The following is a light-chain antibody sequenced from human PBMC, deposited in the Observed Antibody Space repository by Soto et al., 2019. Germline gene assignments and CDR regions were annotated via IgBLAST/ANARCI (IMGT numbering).Light chain of an antibody. CDR3: QQYNSYSWT. J-gene: IGKJ1*01. Sequence: DIQMTQSPSTLSASVGDRVTITCRASQSISSWLAWYQQKPGKAPKLLVYKASSLESGVPSRFSGSGSGTEFTLTISSLQPDDFATYYCQQYNSYSWTFXQGTKVDSK. CDR2: KAS. V-gene: IGKV1-5*03. CDR1: QSISSW.